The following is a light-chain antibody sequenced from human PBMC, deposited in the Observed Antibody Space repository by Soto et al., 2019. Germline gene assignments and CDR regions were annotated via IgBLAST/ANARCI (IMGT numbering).Light chain of an antibody. V-gene: IGKV3D-15*01. J-gene: IGKJ4*01. CDR3: QQDNDWPLT. Sequence: EIVMTQSPATLSVSPGERATLSCRASQNIVTHLAWYQQKPGQAPRLLIYLASTRANGIPARFSGSGSGTEFTLTISSLQSEDSAVYCCQQDNDWPLTFGGGTKVEIK. CDR2: LAS. CDR1: QNIVTH.